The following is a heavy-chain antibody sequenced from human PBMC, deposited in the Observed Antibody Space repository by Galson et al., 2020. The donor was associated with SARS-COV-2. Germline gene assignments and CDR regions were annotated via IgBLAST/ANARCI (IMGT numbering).Heavy chain of an antibody. D-gene: IGHD3-22*01. CDR2: ISSSSSYI. CDR3: ARGVYYYDSSGPNWCLCGYQDGIDYMDV. CDR1: GFTFSSYS. Sequence: GESLKISCAASGFTFSSYSMNWVRQAPGKGLEWVSSISSSSSYIYYADSVKGRFTISRDKAKNSMYLQMNSLRAEDTAVYYCARGVYYYDSSGPNWCLCGYQDGIDYMDVWGKGTTVTVSS. V-gene: IGHV3-21*01. J-gene: IGHJ6*03.